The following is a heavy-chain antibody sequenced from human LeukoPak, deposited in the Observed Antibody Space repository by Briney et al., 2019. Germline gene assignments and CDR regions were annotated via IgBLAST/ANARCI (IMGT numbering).Heavy chain of an antibody. J-gene: IGHJ4*02. Sequence: PSETLSLTCTVSGGSISSFYWSWIRQPPGKGLEWIGYIYYSGSTNYNPSLKRRVTTSVDTSKNQFSLKLTSVTAADTAVYFCARGYGRDVYRTLDYWGQGALVTVSS. D-gene: IGHD5-24*01. CDR3: ARGYGRDVYRTLDY. CDR1: GGSISSFY. V-gene: IGHV4-59*01. CDR2: IYYSGST.